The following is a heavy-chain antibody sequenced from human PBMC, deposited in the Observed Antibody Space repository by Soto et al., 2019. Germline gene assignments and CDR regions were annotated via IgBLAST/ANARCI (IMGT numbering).Heavy chain of an antibody. CDR3: ARSGYTKGWVWYYYYYMDV. Sequence: NPSETLSLTCTVSGGSISSYYWSWIRQPPGKGLEWIGYIYYSGSTNYNPSLKSRVTISVDTSKNQFSLKLSSVTAADTAVYYCARSGYTKGWVWYYYYYMDVWGKGTTVTVSS. D-gene: IGHD2-2*02. V-gene: IGHV4-59*01. J-gene: IGHJ6*03. CDR2: IYYSGST. CDR1: GGSISSYY.